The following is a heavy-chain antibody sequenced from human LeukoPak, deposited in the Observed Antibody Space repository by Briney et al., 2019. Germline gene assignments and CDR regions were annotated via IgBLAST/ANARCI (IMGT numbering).Heavy chain of an antibody. V-gene: IGHV3-23*01. J-gene: IGHJ4*02. D-gene: IGHD3-22*01. CDR2: ISGSGGST. Sequence: PGGSLRLSCAASGFAFSSYAMSWVRQAPGKGLEWVSAISGSGGSTYYADSVKGRFTISRDNSKNTLYLQMNSLRAEDTAVYYCAKDDNYCDSSGYYYDWGQGTLVTVSS. CDR1: GFAFSSYA. CDR3: AKDDNYCDSSGYYYD.